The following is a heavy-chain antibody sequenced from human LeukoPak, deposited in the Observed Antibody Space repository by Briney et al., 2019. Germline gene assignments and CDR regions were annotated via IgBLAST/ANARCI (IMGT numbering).Heavy chain of an antibody. V-gene: IGHV3-74*01. CDR2: MNPEGGTT. J-gene: IGHJ4*02. D-gene: IGHD1-1*01. CDR3: VTDHTGKEDK. Sequence: GGSLRLYCAASGFTFSRFWIHWVRHVPGKGLVWVSRMNPEGGTTTYADSVKGRFTISRDNAKNTLYLQMNSLRVEDTAVYYCVTDHTGKEDKWGQGTLVTVSS. CDR1: GFTFSRFW.